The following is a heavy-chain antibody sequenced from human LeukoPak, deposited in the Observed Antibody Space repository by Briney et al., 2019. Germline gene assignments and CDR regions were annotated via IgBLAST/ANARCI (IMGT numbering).Heavy chain of an antibody. D-gene: IGHD3-10*01. CDR2: ISPSGDIT. CDR3: AKDDAWLQFGE. J-gene: IGHJ4*02. CDR1: GFTFSSYA. V-gene: IGHV3-23*01. Sequence: GGSLRLSCAASGFTFSSYAMHWVRPAPGKGLEWVSGISPSGDITYYADSVKGRFTISRDNSKNTLYLEVISLTAEDTAVYYCAKDDAWLQFGEWSQGTLVTVSS.